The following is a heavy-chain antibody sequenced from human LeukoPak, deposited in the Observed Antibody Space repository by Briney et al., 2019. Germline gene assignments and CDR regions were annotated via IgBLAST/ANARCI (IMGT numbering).Heavy chain of an antibody. CDR1: GFTFSDYY. V-gene: IGHV3-11*06. CDR2: ISSSSSYT. D-gene: IGHD3-10*01. Sequence: GGSLRLSCAASGFTFSDYYMSWIRQAPGKGLEWVSYISSSSSYTNYADSVKGRFTISRDNAKNSLYLQMNSLRAEDTAVYYCARVGTLRKFGEWTRGNGMDVWGKGTTVTVSS. CDR3: ARVGTLRKFGEWTRGNGMDV. J-gene: IGHJ6*04.